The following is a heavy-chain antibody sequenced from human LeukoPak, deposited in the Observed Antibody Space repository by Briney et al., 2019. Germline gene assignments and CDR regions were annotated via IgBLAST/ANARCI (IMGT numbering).Heavy chain of an antibody. Sequence: PSETLSLTCAVYGGSFSGYYWSWIRQPPGKGLEWIGEINHSGSTNYNPSLKSRVTISVDTSKNEFSLILTSVTAADTAEYYCARHLYYSASGFWYIDLWGRGTLVIVSP. CDR1: GGSFSGYY. V-gene: IGHV4-34*01. CDR2: INHSGST. J-gene: IGHJ2*01. D-gene: IGHD3-10*01. CDR3: ARHLYYSASGFWYIDL.